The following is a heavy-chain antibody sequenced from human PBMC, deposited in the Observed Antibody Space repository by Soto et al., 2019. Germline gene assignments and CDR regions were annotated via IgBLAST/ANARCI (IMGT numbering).Heavy chain of an antibody. J-gene: IGHJ6*03. D-gene: IGHD3-16*01. V-gene: IGHV1-69*02. CDR3: ASERRFHLGELSLGQLSRNYYYYMDV. CDR1: GGTFSSYT. CDR2: IIPILGIT. Sequence: GASVKVSCKASGGTFSSYTISWVRQAPGQGLEWMGRIIPILGITNYAQKLQGRVTITADKSTSTAYMELRSLRSDDTAVYYCASERRFHLGELSLGQLSRNYYYYMDVWGKGTTVTVSS.